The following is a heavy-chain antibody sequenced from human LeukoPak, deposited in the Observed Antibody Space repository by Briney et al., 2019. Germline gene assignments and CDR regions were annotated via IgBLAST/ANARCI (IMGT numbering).Heavy chain of an antibody. CDR2: IKQDGTEE. D-gene: IGHD1-26*01. CDR1: GFTFANYW. Sequence: TGGSLRLSCAASGFTFANYWMTWVRQAPGKGLQWVANIKQDGTEEYYVDSVKGRFTISRDNAKNSLYLQMDRLRAEDTAVYYCARHSATYFDFWGQGTLVTVSS. CDR3: ARHSATYFDF. V-gene: IGHV3-7*01. J-gene: IGHJ4*02.